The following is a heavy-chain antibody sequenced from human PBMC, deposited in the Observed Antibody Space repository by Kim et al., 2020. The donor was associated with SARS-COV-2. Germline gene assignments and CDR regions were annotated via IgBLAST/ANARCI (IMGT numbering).Heavy chain of an antibody. D-gene: IGHD3-10*01. J-gene: IGHJ4*02. Sequence: GGSLRLSCAVSGLTFSDTFMDWVRQAPGKGLEWVGRTKSKAYTYTTEYAASLKGRFTISRDGSKNSLYLQIDSLKTDDTAVYYCASIRGVVGFWGQGTLVTVSS. V-gene: IGHV3-72*01. CDR3: ASIRGVVGF. CDR2: TKSKAYTYTT. CDR1: GLTFSDTF.